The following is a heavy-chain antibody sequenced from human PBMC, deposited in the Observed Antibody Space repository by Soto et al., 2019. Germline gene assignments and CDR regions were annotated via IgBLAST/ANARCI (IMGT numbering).Heavy chain of an antibody. J-gene: IGHJ4*02. CDR2: FDPEDGET. D-gene: IGHD3-10*01. CDR3: ATMIWFGELFPQFDY. CDR1: GYTLTELS. V-gene: IGHV1-24*01. Sequence: ASVKVSCKVSGYTLTELSMHWVRQAPGKGLEWMGGFDPEDGETIYAQKFQGRVTMTEDTSTDTAYMELSSLRSEDTAVYYCATMIWFGELFPQFDYWGQGTLVTVSS.